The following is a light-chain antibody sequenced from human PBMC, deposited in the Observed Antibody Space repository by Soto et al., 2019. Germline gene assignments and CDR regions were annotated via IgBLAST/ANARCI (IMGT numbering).Light chain of an antibody. CDR1: QSIRHY. Sequence: DIQMTQSPPTLSASVGDRVTITCRASQSIRHYLAWYQQMPGKAPKLLIYGASTLQSGVPSRFSGSGYGTEFTLTIRSLQPDDFGTYFCQHHNSYYQTFSQGTKVEIK. CDR3: QHHNSYYQT. CDR2: GAS. J-gene: IGKJ1*01. V-gene: IGKV1-5*01.